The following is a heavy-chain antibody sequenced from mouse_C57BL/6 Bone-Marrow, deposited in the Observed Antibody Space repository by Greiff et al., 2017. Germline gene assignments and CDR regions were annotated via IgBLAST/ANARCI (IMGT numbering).Heavy chain of an antibody. J-gene: IGHJ4*01. CDR1: GFSLTSYG. CDR2: IWSGGST. CDR3: ARNRRYYGSSYNAMDY. D-gene: IGHD1-1*01. V-gene: IGHV2-2*01. Sequence: QVQLKESGPGLVQPSQSLSITCTVSGFSLTSYGVHWVRQSPGKGLEWLGVIWSGGSTDYNAAFISRLSISKDNSKSQVFFKMNSLQADDTAIYYCARNRRYYGSSYNAMDYWGQGTSVTVSS.